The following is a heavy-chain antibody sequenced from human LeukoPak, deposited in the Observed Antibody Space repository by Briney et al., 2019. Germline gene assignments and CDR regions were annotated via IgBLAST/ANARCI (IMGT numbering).Heavy chain of an antibody. CDR2: ISYDGSNK. Sequence: GGSLRLSCAASGFTFSSYAMHWVRQAPGKGLEWVAVISYDGSNKYYADSVKGRFTISRDNSKSTLYLQMNSLRAEDTAVYYCARDPRIKARLPPDYWGQGTLVTVSS. D-gene: IGHD3-10*01. J-gene: IGHJ4*02. V-gene: IGHV3-30-3*01. CDR1: GFTFSSYA. CDR3: ARDPRIKARLPPDY.